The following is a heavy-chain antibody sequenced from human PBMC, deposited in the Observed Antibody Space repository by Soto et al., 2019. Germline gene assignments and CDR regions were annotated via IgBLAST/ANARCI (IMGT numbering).Heavy chain of an antibody. CDR1: GFTFSSYG. CDR3: ARDWRHCDY. Sequence: GGSLRLSCVASGFTFSSYGMSWVRQAPGKGLEWVANIKQDGSKKYYVDSVKGRFTISRDNAKNTLYLQMNSLRAEDTAVYYCARDWRHCDYWGQGTLVTVSS. CDR2: IKQDGSKK. V-gene: IGHV3-7*01. J-gene: IGHJ4*02.